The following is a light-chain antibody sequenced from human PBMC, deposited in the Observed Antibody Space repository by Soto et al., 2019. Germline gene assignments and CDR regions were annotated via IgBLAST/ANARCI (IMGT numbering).Light chain of an antibody. Sequence: QAVVTQEPSLTVSPGGTVTLTCGSSTGAVTSGHYPYWFQQKPGQAPRTLIYDTTNKQSWTPARFSGSLLGGKAALTLSGAQPEDEADYYCLFSYSGAVVLGGGTKLTVL. CDR1: TGAVTSGHY. V-gene: IGLV7-46*01. CDR3: LFSYSGAVV. J-gene: IGLJ2*01. CDR2: DTT.